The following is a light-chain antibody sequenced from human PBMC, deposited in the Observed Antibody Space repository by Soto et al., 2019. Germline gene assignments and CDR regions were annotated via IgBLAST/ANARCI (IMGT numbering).Light chain of an antibody. V-gene: IGKV3-11*01. CDR1: QSVSSN. J-gene: IGKJ1*01. CDR2: NAS. Sequence: EIVMTQSPATLPVSPGDRATLSFXXSQSVSSNLAWYQQKPGQPPRLLIYNASNRTTGIPARFSGSGSGTDFTLTISSLEPEDFAVYYCQQRGDWPPITFGQGTKVDIK. CDR3: QQRGDWPPIT.